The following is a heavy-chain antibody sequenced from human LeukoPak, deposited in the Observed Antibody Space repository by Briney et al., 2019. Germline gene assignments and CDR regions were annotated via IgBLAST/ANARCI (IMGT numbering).Heavy chain of an antibody. CDR2: ISYDGSNK. J-gene: IGHJ4*02. CDR3: ARDRDSGYESYYFDY. Sequence: SCKASGGTFSSYAMHWVRQAPGKGLEWVAVISYDGSNKYYADSVKGRFTISRDNSKNTLYLQMNSLRAEDTAVYYCARDRDSGYESYYFDYWGQGTLVTVSS. CDR1: GGTFSSYA. V-gene: IGHV3-30-3*01. D-gene: IGHD5-12*01.